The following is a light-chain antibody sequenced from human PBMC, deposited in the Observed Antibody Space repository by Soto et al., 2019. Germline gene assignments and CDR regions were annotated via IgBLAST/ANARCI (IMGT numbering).Light chain of an antibody. CDR2: EGS. CDR1: SSDVGSYNL. V-gene: IGLV2-23*01. CDR3: CSYAGSSTHAV. Sequence: QSVLTQPASVSGSPGQSITISCTGTSSDVGSYNLVSWYQQHPGTAPKLMIYEGSKRPSGGSNRFSGSKSGNTASLTISGLQAEDEADYYCCSYAGSSTHAVFVGGTQLTVL. J-gene: IGLJ7*01.